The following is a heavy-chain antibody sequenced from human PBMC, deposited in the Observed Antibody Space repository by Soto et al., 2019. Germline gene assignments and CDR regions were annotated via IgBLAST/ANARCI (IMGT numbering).Heavy chain of an antibody. CDR2: ISSTTNYI. CDR1: GFTFTRYS. Sequence: PGGSLRLSCAASGFTFTRYSMNWVRQAPGKGLEWVSSISSTTNYIYYGDSMKGRFTISRDNAKNSLYLEMSSLRAEDTAVYYCARESEDLTSNFGYWGQGTLVTVSS. CDR3: ARESEDLTSNFGY. V-gene: IGHV3-21*06. J-gene: IGHJ4*02.